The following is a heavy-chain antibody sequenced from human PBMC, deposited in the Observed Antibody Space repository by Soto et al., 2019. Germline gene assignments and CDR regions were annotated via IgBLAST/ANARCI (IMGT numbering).Heavy chain of an antibody. CDR2: IYWDDDK. V-gene: IGHV2-5*02. D-gene: IGHD4-17*01. CDR3: AHTTMTTAIDY. Sequence: GSGPTLVNPTQTLTLTCSFSGFSLSTSGVGVGWLRQPPGKALEWLALIYWDDDKRYSPSLKSRLTITKDTSKNQVVLTMTNLDPVDTGTYFCAHTTMTTAIDYWGQGTLVTVSS. CDR1: GFSLSTSGVG. J-gene: IGHJ4*02.